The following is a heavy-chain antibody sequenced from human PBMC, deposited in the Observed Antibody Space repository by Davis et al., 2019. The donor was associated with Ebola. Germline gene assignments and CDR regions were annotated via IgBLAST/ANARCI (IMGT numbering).Heavy chain of an antibody. CDR3: ARVGNGSGSYLYYYGMDV. V-gene: IGHV4-59*01. Sequence: SETLSLTCTVSGGSISSYYWSWIRQPPGKGLEWIGYIYYSGSTNYNPSLKSRVTISVDTSKNQFSLKLSSVTAADTAVYYCARVGNGSGSYLYYYGMDVWGQGTTVTVSS. D-gene: IGHD3-10*01. J-gene: IGHJ6*02. CDR1: GGSISSYY. CDR2: IYYSGST.